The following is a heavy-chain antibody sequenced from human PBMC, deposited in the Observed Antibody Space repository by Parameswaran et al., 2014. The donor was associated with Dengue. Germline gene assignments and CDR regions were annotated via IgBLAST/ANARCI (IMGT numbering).Heavy chain of an antibody. CDR3: ARAPGIAAPVDY. V-gene: IGHV4-34*01. D-gene: IGHD6-13*01. Sequence: RWIRQPPGKGLEWIGEINHSGSTNYNPSLKSRVTISVDTSKNQFSLKLSSVTAADTAVYYCARAPGIAAPVDYWGQGTLVTVSS. J-gene: IGHJ4*02. CDR2: INHSGST.